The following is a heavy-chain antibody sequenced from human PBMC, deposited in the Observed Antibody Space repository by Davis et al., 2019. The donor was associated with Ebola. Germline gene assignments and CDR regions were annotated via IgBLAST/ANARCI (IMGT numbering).Heavy chain of an antibody. CDR2: INPSGGST. CDR3: ATGSYGDYGATGFDP. V-gene: IGHV1-46*01. Sequence: ASVKVSCKASGYTFTGYYMHWVRQAPGQGLEWMGIINPSGGSTTYAQKFQGRVTMTRNTSISTAYMELSSLRSEDTAVYYCATGSYGDYGATGFDPWGQGTLVTVSS. CDR1: GYTFTGYY. J-gene: IGHJ5*02. D-gene: IGHD4-17*01.